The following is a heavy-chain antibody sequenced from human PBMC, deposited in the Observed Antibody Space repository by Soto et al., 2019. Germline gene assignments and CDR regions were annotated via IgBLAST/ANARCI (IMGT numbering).Heavy chain of an antibody. D-gene: IGHD5-12*01. CDR1: GFTFSSYG. CDR2: IWYDGSNK. CDR3: ARDLGLRALYYFDY. V-gene: IGHV3-33*01. Sequence: GGSLRLSCAASGFTFSSYGMHWVRQAPGKGLEWVAVIWYDGSNKYYADSVKGRFTISRDNSKNTLYLQMNSLRAEDTAVYYCARDLGLRALYYFDYWGQGTLVTVS. J-gene: IGHJ4*02.